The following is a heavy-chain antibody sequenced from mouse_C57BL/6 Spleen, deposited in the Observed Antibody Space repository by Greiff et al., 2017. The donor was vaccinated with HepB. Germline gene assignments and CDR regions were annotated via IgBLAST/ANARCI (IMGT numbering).Heavy chain of an antibody. CDR1: GYSITSGYY. J-gene: IGHJ2*01. CDR2: ISYDGSN. CDR3: ARGGRPSLDY. D-gene: IGHD2-12*01. Sequence: VQLQQSGPGLVKPSQSLSLTCSVTGYSITSGYYWNWIRQFPGNKLEWMGYISYDGSNNYNPSLKNRISITRDTSKNQFFLKLNSVTTEDTATYYCARGGRPSLDYWGQGTTLTVSS. V-gene: IGHV3-6*01.